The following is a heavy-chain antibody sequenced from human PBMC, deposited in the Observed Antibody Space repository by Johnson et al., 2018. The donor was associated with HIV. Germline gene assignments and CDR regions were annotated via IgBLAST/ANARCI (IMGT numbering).Heavy chain of an antibody. Sequence: VQLVESGGGLVQPGRSLRLSCAASGFTFDDYAMHWVRQAPGKGLEWVSGISWNSGSIGYADSVKGRFTISRDNAKNSLYLQMNSLRAEDTALYYCAKAQGSLPVEIYAFDIWGQGTMVTVSS. D-gene: IGHD1-26*01. J-gene: IGHJ3*02. CDR3: AKAQGSLPVEIYAFDI. CDR2: ISWNSGSI. V-gene: IGHV3-9*01. CDR1: GFTFDDYA.